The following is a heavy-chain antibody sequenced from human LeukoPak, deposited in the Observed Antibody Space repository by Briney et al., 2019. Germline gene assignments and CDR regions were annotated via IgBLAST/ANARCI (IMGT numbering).Heavy chain of an antibody. CDR3: ARDGWELTSDFDY. CDR1: GYTFTGYY. J-gene: IGHJ4*02. CDR2: INPNSGGT. V-gene: IGHV1-2*02. D-gene: IGHD1-26*01. Sequence: ASVKVSCKASGYTFTGYYMHWVRQAPGQGLEWMGWINPNSGGTNYAQKFQGRVTMTRDTSISTAYMELSTLRSDDTAVYYCARDGWELTSDFDYWGQGTLVTVSS.